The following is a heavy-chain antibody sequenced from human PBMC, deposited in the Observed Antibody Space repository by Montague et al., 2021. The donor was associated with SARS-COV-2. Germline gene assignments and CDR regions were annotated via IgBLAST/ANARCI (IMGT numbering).Heavy chain of an antibody. D-gene: IGHD2-15*01. CDR2: IFYRGNT. CDR3: ARVVKGGQDQDY. V-gene: IGHV4-39*02. J-gene: IGHJ4*02. CDR1: GGSINNTSYY. Sequence: SETLSLTCTVSGGSINNTSYYWGWIRQPPGKGLEWIGSIFYRGNTHYNASLKSRVTVSVDTSKNQFSLNLTSVTAADTALYYCARVVKGGQDQDYWGQGTLVTVSS.